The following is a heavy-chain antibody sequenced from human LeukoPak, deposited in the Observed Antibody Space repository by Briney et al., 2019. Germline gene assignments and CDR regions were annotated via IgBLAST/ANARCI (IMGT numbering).Heavy chain of an antibody. CDR1: EFTVSRNS. V-gene: IGHV3-66*01. J-gene: IGHJ4*02. D-gene: IGHD7-27*01. Sequence: PGGSLRLSCAASEFTVSRNSMSWVRQAPGKGLEWVSILYSGGSTYYADSVKSRFTISRDNSKNTLYLQMNSLRAEDTAVYYCATNWANVFEPSHFHYWGQGTLVTVSS. CDR3: ATNWANVFEPSHFHY. CDR2: LYSGGST.